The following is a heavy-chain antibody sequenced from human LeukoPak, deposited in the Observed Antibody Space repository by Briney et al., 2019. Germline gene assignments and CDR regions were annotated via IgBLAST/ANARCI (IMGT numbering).Heavy chain of an antibody. CDR2: IYTSGST. CDR3: ARHFDCSGGSCYRFDAFDI. D-gene: IGHD2-15*01. V-gene: IGHV4-4*07. CDR1: GGSISTYY. J-gene: IGHJ3*02. Sequence: PSETLSLTCTVSGGSISTYYWSWIRQPAGKGLEWIGHIYTSGSTNYNPSLKSRVAMSVDTSKNHFSLKLSSVTAADTAVYYCARHFDCSGGSCYRFDAFDIWGQGTMVIVYS.